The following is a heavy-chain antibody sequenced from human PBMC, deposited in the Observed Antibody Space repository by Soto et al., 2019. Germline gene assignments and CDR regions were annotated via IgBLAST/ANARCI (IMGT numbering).Heavy chain of an antibody. J-gene: IGHJ4*02. CDR1: GFTFSGSA. CDR2: IRSKANSYAT. D-gene: IGHD3-22*01. Sequence: PGGSLRLSCAASGFTFSGSAMHWVRQASGKGLEWVGRIRSKANSYATAYAASVKGRFTISRDDSKSTAYLQMNSLKTEDTAVYYCTQLYYYDSSGYSRAIDYWGQGTLVTVSS. V-gene: IGHV3-73*01. CDR3: TQLYYYDSSGYSRAIDY.